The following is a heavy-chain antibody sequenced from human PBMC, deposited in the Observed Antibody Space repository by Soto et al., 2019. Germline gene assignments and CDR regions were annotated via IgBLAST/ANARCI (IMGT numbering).Heavy chain of an antibody. J-gene: IGHJ4*02. CDR1: GGSFSGYY. V-gene: IGHV4-34*01. CDR2: INHSGST. D-gene: IGHD4-17*01. CDR3: ARGRRTAVTIDY. Sequence: ETLSLTCAVYGGSFSGYYWSWIRQPPGKGLEWIGEINHSGSTNYNPSLESRVTISVDTSKNQFSLKLSSVTAADTAVYYCARGRRTAVTIDYWGQGTLVPSPQ.